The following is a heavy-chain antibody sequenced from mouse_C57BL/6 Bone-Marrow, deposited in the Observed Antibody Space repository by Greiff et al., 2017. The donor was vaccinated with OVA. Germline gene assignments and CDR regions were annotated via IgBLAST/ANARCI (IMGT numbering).Heavy chain of an antibody. Sequence: QVQLQQSGAELVKPGASVKISCKASGYTFTDDYINWVKQRPGQGLEWIGKIDPGSGSTDYNEKFKGKATLTADTSSSTAYLQLSSLTSEDSAVSFCARKEGWSLRYFDVWGTGTTVTVSS. CDR2: IDPGSGST. V-gene: IGHV1-77*01. CDR1: GYTFTDDY. D-gene: IGHD2-3*01. CDR3: ARKEGWSLRYFDV. J-gene: IGHJ1*03.